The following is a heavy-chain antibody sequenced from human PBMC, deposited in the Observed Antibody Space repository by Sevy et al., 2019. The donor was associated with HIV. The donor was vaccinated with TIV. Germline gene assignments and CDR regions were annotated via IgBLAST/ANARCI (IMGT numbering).Heavy chain of an antibody. CDR3: ARVKRYSSGWPFDY. CDR1: GYTFTGYY. Sequence: ASVKVSCKACGYTFTGYYMHWVRQAPGQGLEWMGWINPNSGGTNYAQKFQGRVTMTRDTSISTAYMELSRLRSDDTAVYYCARVKRYSSGWPFDYWGQGTLVTVSS. CDR2: INPNSGGT. V-gene: IGHV1-2*02. D-gene: IGHD6-19*01. J-gene: IGHJ4*02.